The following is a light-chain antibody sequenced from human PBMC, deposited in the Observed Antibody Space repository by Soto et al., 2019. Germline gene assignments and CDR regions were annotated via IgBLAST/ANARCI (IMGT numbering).Light chain of an antibody. CDR1: QPISDY. Sequence: DVQMTQSPFFLSASVGDRIAITCRASQPISDYLNWYQHKPGKAPKLLIRAASISQPGVPSRFSGSGSGTDFTRTISSLVSDDCATYFCQQTYTTPLYAFGQGTHLEI. V-gene: IGKV1-39*01. J-gene: IGKJ2*01. CDR2: AAS. CDR3: QQTYTTPLYA.